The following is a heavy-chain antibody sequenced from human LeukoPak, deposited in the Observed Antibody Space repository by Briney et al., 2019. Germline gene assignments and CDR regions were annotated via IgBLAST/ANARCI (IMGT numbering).Heavy chain of an antibody. J-gene: IGHJ4*02. CDR1: GFTFDDYG. CDR3: ARDGPIVVVVAATYYFDY. Sequence: GGSLRLSWAASGFTFDDYGMSWVRQAPGKGLEWGSGINWNGGSTGYADSVKGRFTISRDNAKNSLYLQMNSLRAEDTAVYYCARDGPIVVVVAATYYFDYWGQGTLVTVSS. CDR2: INWNGGST. V-gene: IGHV3-20*04. D-gene: IGHD2-15*01.